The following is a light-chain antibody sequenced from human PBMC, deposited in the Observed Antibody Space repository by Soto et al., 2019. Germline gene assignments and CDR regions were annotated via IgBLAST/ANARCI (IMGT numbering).Light chain of an antibody. V-gene: IGKV3-20*01. CDR2: GAS. CDR3: QQYDSSPWT. Sequence: EIVLTQSPGTLSLSPGERATLSCRASQSVSSSFLAWYQQKPGQAPRLLIYGASPRATGIPDRFSGSGSGTDFTLTSSRLEPEDFAVYYCQQYDSSPWTVGQGTNVEIK. J-gene: IGKJ1*01. CDR1: QSVSSSF.